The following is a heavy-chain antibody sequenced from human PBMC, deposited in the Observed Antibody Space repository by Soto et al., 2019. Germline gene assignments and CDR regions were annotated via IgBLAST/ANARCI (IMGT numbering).Heavy chain of an antibody. CDR2: ISSSSSYI. D-gene: IGHD3-22*01. J-gene: IGHJ4*02. CDR3: PSMKPYDSSGYYCY. Sequence: EVQLVESGGGLVKPGGSLRLSCAASGFTFSSYSMNWVRQAPGKGLEWVSSISSSSSYIYYADSVKGRFTISRDNAKNSLYLKMNSLRAEDTAVYYFPSMKPYDSSGYYCYWGQGTLVTVSS. CDR1: GFTFSSYS. V-gene: IGHV3-21*01.